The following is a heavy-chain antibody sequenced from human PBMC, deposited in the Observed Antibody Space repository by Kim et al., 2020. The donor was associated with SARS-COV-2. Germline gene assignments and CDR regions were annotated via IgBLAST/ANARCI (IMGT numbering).Heavy chain of an antibody. CDR1: GFTFSSYW. CDR3: ARSRRYCSSTSCSSGNLFDY. D-gene: IGHD2-2*01. J-gene: IGHJ4*02. CDR2: IKQDGSEK. Sequence: GGSLRLSCAASGFTFSSYWMSWVRQAPGKGLEWVANIKQDGSEKYYVDSVKGRFTISRDNAKNSLYLQMNSLRAEDTVVYYCARSRRYCSSTSCSSGNLFDYGGQGTLVTVSS. V-gene: IGHV3-7*03.